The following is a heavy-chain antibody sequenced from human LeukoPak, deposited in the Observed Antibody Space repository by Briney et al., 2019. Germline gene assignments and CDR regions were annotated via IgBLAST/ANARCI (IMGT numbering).Heavy chain of an antibody. Sequence: PGGSLRLSCAASGFTFSDYYMSWIRQAPGKGLEWVSYISSSSSYTNYADSVKGRFTISRDNAKNSLYLQMNSLRAEDTAVYYCARDRSQWLASYFFDYWGQGTLVTVSS. D-gene: IGHD6-19*01. CDR3: ARDRSQWLASYFFDY. J-gene: IGHJ4*02. CDR1: GFTFSDYY. CDR2: ISSSSSYT. V-gene: IGHV3-11*06.